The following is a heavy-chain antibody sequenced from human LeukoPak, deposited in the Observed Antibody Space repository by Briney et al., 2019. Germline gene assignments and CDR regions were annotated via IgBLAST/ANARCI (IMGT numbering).Heavy chain of an antibody. CDR2: ISYDGSNK. D-gene: IGHD5-24*01. Sequence: GRSLRLSCAASGFTFSSYAMHWVRQAPGKGLEWVAVISYDGSNKYYADSVKGRFTISRDNSKNTLYLQMNSLRVEDTAVYYCAKPSYDYNNFFDYWGQGTLVTVSS. CDR3: AKPSYDYNNFFDY. CDR1: GFTFSSYA. J-gene: IGHJ4*02. V-gene: IGHV3-30-3*01.